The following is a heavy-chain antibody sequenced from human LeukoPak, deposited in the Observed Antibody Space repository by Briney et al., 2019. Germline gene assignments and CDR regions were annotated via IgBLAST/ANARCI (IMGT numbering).Heavy chain of an antibody. CDR2: IYTTGRA. V-gene: IGHV4-4*07. CDR3: ARHGYTASHFFLDY. J-gene: IGHJ4*02. D-gene: IGHD5-18*01. CDR1: TGSINSYY. Sequence: SETLPLTRSVSTGSINSYYWGWVRQPAGRGLQWIGRIYTTGRADYDPSLQSRVAMSIDTSRKQFSLNLKSVTAADTATYFCARHGYTASHFFLDYWSQGAPVTVSS.